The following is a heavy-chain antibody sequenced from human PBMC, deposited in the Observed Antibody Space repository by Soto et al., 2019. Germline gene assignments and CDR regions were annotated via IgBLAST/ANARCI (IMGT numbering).Heavy chain of an antibody. CDR1: GYTFTGYY. CDR2: INPNSGGT. Sequence: ASVKVSCKASGYTFTGYYMHWVRQAPGQGLEWMGWINPNSGGTNYAQKFQGWVTMTRDTSISTAYMELSRLRSDDTAVYYCARGDGITVTTRYYYMDVWAKGTTVTVSS. D-gene: IGHD4-17*01. V-gene: IGHV1-2*04. CDR3: ARGDGITVTTRYYYMDV. J-gene: IGHJ6*03.